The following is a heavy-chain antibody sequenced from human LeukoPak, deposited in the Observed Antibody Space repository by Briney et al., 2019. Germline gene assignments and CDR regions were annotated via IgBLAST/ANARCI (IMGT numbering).Heavy chain of an antibody. Sequence: PSETLSLTCTVSGGSISSSTFYWGWIRQPPGKGLEWIGTIYYSGSTFYNPSLKSRVTVSVDTSKNQFSLQLNSVTPEDTAVYYCARSPPLGYCSGGSCYGWFDPWGQGTLVTVSS. CDR2: IYYSGST. CDR1: GGSISSSTFY. CDR3: ARSPPLGYCSGGSCYGWFDP. V-gene: IGHV4-39*07. J-gene: IGHJ5*02. D-gene: IGHD2-15*01.